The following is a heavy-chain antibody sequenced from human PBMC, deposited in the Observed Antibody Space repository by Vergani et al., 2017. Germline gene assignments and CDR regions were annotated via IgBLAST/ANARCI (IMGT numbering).Heavy chain of an antibody. J-gene: IGHJ4*02. V-gene: IGHV1-69*18. CDR2: IITMFGTP. CDR3: ARGGLTSATVTLFDY. CDR1: GGTFSSYG. Sequence: QVQLVQSGAEVKKPGSSVKVSCKAPGGTFSSYGISWVRQAPGQGLEWMGRIITMFGTPHYAQKLQGSVTITADESTSTAYMELSSLKSEDTAIYYCARGGLTSATVTLFDYWGQGTLVTVSS. D-gene: IGHD4-17*01.